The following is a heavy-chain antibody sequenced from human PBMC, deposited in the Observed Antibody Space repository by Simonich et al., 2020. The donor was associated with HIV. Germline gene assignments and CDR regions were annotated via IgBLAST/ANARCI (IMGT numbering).Heavy chain of an antibody. Sequence: QVQLQESGPGLVKPSETLSLTCTVSGGSISSYYWSWIRQPPGKGLEWIGYIYYSGSTNYNPSLKSRVTISVDTSKTQFSLKLSSVTAADTAVYYCARTSYYGSGSYYSDYWGQGTLVTVSS. V-gene: IGHV4-59*12. CDR3: ARTSYYGSGSYYSDY. CDR1: GGSISSYY. J-gene: IGHJ4*02. CDR2: IYYSGST. D-gene: IGHD3-10*01.